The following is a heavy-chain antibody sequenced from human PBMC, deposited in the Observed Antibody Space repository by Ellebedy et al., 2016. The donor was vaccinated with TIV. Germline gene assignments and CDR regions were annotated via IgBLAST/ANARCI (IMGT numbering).Heavy chain of an antibody. J-gene: IGHJ3*02. CDR1: GFTFTNYW. CDR3: STVFEM. V-gene: IGHV3-74*01. CDR2: SDQEGSGT. Sequence: PGGSLRLSCAASGFTFTNYWMRWVRQVPGKGLVWVARSDQEGSGTSYADSVKGRFTISRDNAKNTLYLQMNSLRAEDTAVYYCSTVFEMWGQGTVVTVSS.